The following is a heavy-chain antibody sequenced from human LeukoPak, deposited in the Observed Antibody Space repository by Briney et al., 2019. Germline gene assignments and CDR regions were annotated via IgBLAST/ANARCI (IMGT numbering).Heavy chain of an antibody. CDR2: IFPGDSDT. CDR3: ARCRGTAHYSYYYMDV. J-gene: IGHJ6*03. CDR1: GYSFTNYW. V-gene: IGHV5-51*01. Sequence: GASLKISSKGSGYSFTNYWIGWVRQMPGKGLGWMGIIFPGDSDTRYSPSFQGQVTISADKSISTAYLQWSSLKASDTAMYYCARCRGTAHYSYYYMDVWGKGTTVTVSS. D-gene: IGHD2-15*01.